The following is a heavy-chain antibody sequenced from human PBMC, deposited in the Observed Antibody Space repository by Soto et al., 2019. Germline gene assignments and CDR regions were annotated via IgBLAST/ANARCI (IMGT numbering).Heavy chain of an antibody. J-gene: IGHJ4*02. CDR2: ISYDGSNK. V-gene: IGHV3-30*03. CDR3: ARARSGWYTVDY. Sequence: QVQVVESGGGVVQPGRSLRLSCAASGFTFSTYGMHWVRQAPGKGLEWVAVISYDGSNKYYADSVKGRFTISRDNSKNTLYLLMNSLRHEDTAVYYCARARSGWYTVDYWGQGTLLTVSS. CDR1: GFTFSTYG. D-gene: IGHD6-19*01.